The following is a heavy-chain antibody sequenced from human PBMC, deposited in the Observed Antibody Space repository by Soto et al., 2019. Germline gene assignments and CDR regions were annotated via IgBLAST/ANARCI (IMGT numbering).Heavy chain of an antibody. CDR1: GFTFSSYS. CDR2: ISSSSSTI. D-gene: IGHD2-2*01. V-gene: IGHV3-48*02. Sequence: GGSLRLSCAASGFTFSSYSMNWVRQAPGKGQEWVSYISSSSSTIYYADSVKGRFTISRDNAKNSLYLQMNSLRDEDTAVYYCARDPGYCSSTSCYAAWYFDLWGRGTLVTVSS. CDR3: ARDPGYCSSTSCYAAWYFDL. J-gene: IGHJ2*01.